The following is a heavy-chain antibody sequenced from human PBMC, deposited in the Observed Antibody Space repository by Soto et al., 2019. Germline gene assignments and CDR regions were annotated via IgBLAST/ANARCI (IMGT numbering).Heavy chain of an antibody. V-gene: IGHV1-69*06. CDR2: IIPIFGTA. D-gene: IGHD3-3*01. Sequence: AASVKVSCKASGGTFSSYAISWVRQAPGQGLEWMGGIIPIFGTANYAQKFQGRVTITADKSTSTAYMELSSLRSEDTAVYYCARDRYYDFWSGYYTNYYYGMDVWGQGTTVTVSS. J-gene: IGHJ6*02. CDR3: ARDRYYDFWSGYYTNYYYGMDV. CDR1: GGTFSSYA.